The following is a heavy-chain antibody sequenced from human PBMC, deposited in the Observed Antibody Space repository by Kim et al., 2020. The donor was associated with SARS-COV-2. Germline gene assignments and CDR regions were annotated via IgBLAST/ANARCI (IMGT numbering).Heavy chain of an antibody. Sequence: ASVKVSCKASNYIFSNYGISWVRQAPGQGLEWMGWISAYNGNTYYAQKFRGRVTVATDTATTTAYMEVRSLRSDDTAVYYCATDMGVDYGDYYRFMTWGQGTLVTVSS. D-gene: IGHD4-17*01. CDR2: ISAYNGNT. CDR1: NYIFSNYG. CDR3: ATDMGVDYGDYYRFMT. J-gene: IGHJ5*02. V-gene: IGHV1-18*01.